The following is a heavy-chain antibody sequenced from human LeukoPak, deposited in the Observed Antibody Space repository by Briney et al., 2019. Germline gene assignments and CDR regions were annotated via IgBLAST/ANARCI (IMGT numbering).Heavy chain of an antibody. V-gene: IGHV3-33*01. CDR3: PRDQVDGSGNYGMDV. D-gene: IGHD3-10*01. Sequence: SGRSLRLSCAASGFTFSSYGMHWVRQAPGKGLEWVAVIWYDGSNKYYADSVKGRFTISRDNSKNTLYLQMNSLRAEDTAVYYCPRDQVDGSGNYGMDVWGKGTTVTVSS. CDR2: IWYDGSNK. CDR1: GFTFSSYG. J-gene: IGHJ6*04.